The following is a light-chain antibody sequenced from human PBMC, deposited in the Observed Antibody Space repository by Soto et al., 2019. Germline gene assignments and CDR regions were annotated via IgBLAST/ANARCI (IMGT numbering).Light chain of an antibody. J-gene: IGKJ5*01. CDR1: QNIDDY. CDR2: AAS. V-gene: IGKV1-8*01. CDR3: QQYHSYPIT. Sequence: IQVTQSPSSLSASLLDRVSITCRASQNIDDYLNWYQHKPGKAPKLLIYAASTLQSGVPSRFSGSGSGTDFTLTISCLQSEDFATYYCQQYHSYPITFGQGTRLEIK.